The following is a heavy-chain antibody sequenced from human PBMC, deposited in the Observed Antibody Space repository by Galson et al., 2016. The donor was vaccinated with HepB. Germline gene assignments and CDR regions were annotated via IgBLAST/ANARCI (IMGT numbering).Heavy chain of an antibody. CDR2: ISSSRSYT. J-gene: IGHJ4*02. V-gene: IGHV3-11*03. CDR1: GFTFSDYY. CDR3: VGRGYNYGIQIN. Sequence: SLRLSCAASGFTFSDYYMSWIRQAPGKGLEWVSYISSSRSYTKYADSVKGRFTISRDNAKNTVYLQMNSLGVEDTAVYFCVGRGYNYGIQINWGQGTLVTVSS. D-gene: IGHD5-18*01.